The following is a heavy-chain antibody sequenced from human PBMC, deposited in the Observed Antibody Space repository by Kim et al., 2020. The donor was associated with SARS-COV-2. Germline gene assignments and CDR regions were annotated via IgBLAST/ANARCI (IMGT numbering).Heavy chain of an antibody. CDR3: ARHVGRRARGGNGDYYYYVLDV. CDR2: INYSGST. D-gene: IGHD1-26*01. CDR1: GGSISSSSHY. V-gene: IGHV4-39*01. J-gene: IGHJ6*02. Sequence: SETLSLTCTVSGGSISSSSHYWGWIRQPPGKGLEWIGSINYSGSTYYNPSLKSRVTVSVDTSKNQYSLKLSSVTAADTAVYYCARHVGRRARGGNGDYYYYVLDVWGQGTTVTVSS.